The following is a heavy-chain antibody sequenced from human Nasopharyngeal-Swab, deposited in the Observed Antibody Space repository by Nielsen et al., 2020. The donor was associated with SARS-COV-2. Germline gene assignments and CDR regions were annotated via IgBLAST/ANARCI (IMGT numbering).Heavy chain of an antibody. D-gene: IGHD2-2*01. Sequence: ASVKVSCKASGYTFNNYFMHWVRQAPGQRLEWMGWIIAGTGNTKYSQKFQGRVTITRDTSASTAYMDLSSLRSEDTAVYYCASGRVVPAAMPNYWGQGTLVTVSS. CDR2: IIAGTGNT. J-gene: IGHJ4*02. CDR3: ASGRVVPAAMPNY. V-gene: IGHV1-3*01. CDR1: GYTFNNYF.